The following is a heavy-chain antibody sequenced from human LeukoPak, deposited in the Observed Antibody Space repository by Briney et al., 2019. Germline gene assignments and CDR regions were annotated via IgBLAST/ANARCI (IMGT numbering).Heavy chain of an antibody. Sequence: AGGSLRLSCAASGFTFRSYSMNWVRQAPGKGLEWVSYISSSSDTVYYADSVKGRFTISRDTAKNSLYLQMNSLKAEDTAVYYCARDMRDMATISYWGQGTLVTVSS. CDR1: GFTFRSYS. J-gene: IGHJ4*02. D-gene: IGHD5-24*01. V-gene: IGHV3-48*01. CDR2: ISSSSDTV. CDR3: ARDMRDMATISY.